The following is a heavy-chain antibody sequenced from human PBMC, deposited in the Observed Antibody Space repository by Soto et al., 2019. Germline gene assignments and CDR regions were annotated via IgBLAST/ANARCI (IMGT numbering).Heavy chain of an antibody. CDR2: ISYDENKR. V-gene: IGHV3-30-3*01. J-gene: IGHJ4*02. CDR3: ARRALTHAFVDY. CDR1: GFTLRSYY. Sequence: GGSLRLSCAAPGFTLRSYYMHWVRQAPGKGLEWVASISYDENKRYYRDSVKGRFTISRDNSNNMLYLEVNSLGVEDTAVYYCARRALTHAFVDYWGQGTLVTVSS. D-gene: IGHD3-10*01.